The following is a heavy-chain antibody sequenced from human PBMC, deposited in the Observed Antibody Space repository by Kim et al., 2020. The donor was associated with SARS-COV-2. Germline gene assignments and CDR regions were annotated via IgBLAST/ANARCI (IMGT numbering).Heavy chain of an antibody. CDR1: GGTFSSYA. Sequence: SVKVSCKASGGTFSSYAISWVRQAPGQGLEWMGGIIPIFGTANYAQKFQGRVTITADESTSTAYMELSSLRSEDTAVYYCAIVRELLSAYGMDVWGQGTTVTVSS. V-gene: IGHV1-69*13. CDR2: IIPIFGTA. J-gene: IGHJ6*02. CDR3: AIVRELLSAYGMDV. D-gene: IGHD1-26*01.